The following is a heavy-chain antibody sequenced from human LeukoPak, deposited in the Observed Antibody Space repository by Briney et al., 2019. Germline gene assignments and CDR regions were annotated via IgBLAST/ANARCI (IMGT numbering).Heavy chain of an antibody. CDR3: ARTTMVRGTYYMDV. CDR1: GGSISSYY. CDR2: IYYSGYT. J-gene: IGHJ6*03. Sequence: SETLSLTCTVSGGSISSYYWSWIRQPPGKGLEWIGYIYYSGYTNYNPSLKSRVTISVDTSKNQFSLKMRSVTAAGTAVYYCARTTMVRGTYYMDVWSKGTTVTISS. D-gene: IGHD3-10*01. V-gene: IGHV4-59*12.